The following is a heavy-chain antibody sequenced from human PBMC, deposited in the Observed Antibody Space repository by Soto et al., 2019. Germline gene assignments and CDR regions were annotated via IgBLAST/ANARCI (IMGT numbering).Heavy chain of an antibody. CDR3: ARLGGYYQAFDS. CDR1: GGSISSSSYY. Sequence: SETLSLTCTVSGGSISSSSYYWGWIRQPPGKGLEWIESIYYSGTTKYNPSLKSRVTISVDSSKNQFSLKLDSVTAADTAVYYCARLGGYYQAFDSWGQGTLVTVSS. CDR2: IYYSGTT. J-gene: IGHJ4*02. D-gene: IGHD3-22*01. V-gene: IGHV4-39*07.